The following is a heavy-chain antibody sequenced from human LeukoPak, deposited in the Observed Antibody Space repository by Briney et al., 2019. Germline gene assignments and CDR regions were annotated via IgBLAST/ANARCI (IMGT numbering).Heavy chain of an antibody. CDR1: GFTFSSYA. CDR3: TRDPNHPGYSSGWYY. Sequence: PGGSLRLSCAASGFTFSSYAMSWVRQAPGKGLEWVSAISGTSGTTYYADSVKGRFTISRDNAKNSLYLQMNSLRVEDTAVYYCTRDPNHPGYSSGWYYWGQGTLVTVSS. V-gene: IGHV3-23*01. CDR2: ISGTSGTT. J-gene: IGHJ4*02. D-gene: IGHD6-19*01.